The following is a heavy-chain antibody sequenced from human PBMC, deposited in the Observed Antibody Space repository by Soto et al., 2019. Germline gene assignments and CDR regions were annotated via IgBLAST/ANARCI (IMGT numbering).Heavy chain of an antibody. D-gene: IGHD5-12*01. Sequence: QVQLVQSGAEVKKPGASVKVSCKASGYTFTSYGISWVRQAPGQVLEWMGWISAYNGNTNYAQKLQGRGTMTTDTSTSTDYMELRSLRSDDTAVYYCARSRDGYNKGQIDYWGQGTLVTVSS. J-gene: IGHJ4*02. V-gene: IGHV1-18*01. CDR2: ISAYNGNT. CDR1: GYTFTSYG. CDR3: ARSRDGYNKGQIDY.